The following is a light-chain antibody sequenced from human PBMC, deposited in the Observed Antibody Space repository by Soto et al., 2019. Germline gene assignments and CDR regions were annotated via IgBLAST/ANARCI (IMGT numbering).Light chain of an antibody. CDR3: AAWDNSVSGWV. Sequence: QSVLTQPPSASGTPGQRVTISCSGSSANIGSHSVYWFQQLPGTAPKVLIYRSNQRPSGVPDRLSGYQSGTSASLAISGLRSEDEADYYCAAWDNSVSGWVFGGGTKVTVL. CDR2: RSN. CDR1: SANIGSHS. J-gene: IGLJ3*02. V-gene: IGLV1-47*01.